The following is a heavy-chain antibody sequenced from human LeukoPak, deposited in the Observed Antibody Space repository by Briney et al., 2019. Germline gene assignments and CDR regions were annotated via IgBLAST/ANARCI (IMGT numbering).Heavy chain of an antibody. D-gene: IGHD3-22*01. J-gene: IGHJ3*02. CDR2: IKQDGSEK. V-gene: IGHV3-7*01. Sequence: GGSLRLSCAASGFTFSSYWMSWVRQAPGKGLEWVANIKQDGSEKYYVDSVKGRFTISRDNAKNSLYLQMNSLRAEDTAVYYCARGSPYYYDSSAFDIWGQGTMVTVSS. CDR3: ARGSPYYYDSSAFDI. CDR1: GFTFSSYW.